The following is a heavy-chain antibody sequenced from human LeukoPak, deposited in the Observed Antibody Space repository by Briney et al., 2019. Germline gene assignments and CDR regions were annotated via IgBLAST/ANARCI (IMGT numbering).Heavy chain of an antibody. CDR1: GYTFTGYY. V-gene: IGHV1-2*02. CDR3: ATPGGYCSGGSCSGDAFDI. D-gene: IGHD2-15*01. J-gene: IGHJ3*02. CDR2: INPNSGGT. Sequence: ASVKVSCKASGYTFTGYYMHWVRQAPGQGLEWMGWINPNSGGTNYAQKFQGRVTMTRDTSISTAYMELSSLRSEDTAVYYCATPGGYCSGGSCSGDAFDIWGQGTMVTVSS.